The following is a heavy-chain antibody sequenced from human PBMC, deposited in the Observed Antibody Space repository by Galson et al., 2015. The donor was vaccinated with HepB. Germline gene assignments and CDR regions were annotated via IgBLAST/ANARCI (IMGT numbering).Heavy chain of an antibody. CDR1: GFTFSSYS. CDR2: ISYDGSNA. J-gene: IGHJ4*02. V-gene: IGHV3-30-3*01. Sequence: SLRLSCAASGFTFSSYSMHWVRQAPGKGLEWVTFISYDGSNAYYADSVMGRFTISRDNSKNTLYLQMSSLRAEDTAVYYCSAELSPSTSAWYAFGYWGQGTLLTVSS. D-gene: IGHD6-19*01. CDR3: SAELSPSTSAWYAFGY.